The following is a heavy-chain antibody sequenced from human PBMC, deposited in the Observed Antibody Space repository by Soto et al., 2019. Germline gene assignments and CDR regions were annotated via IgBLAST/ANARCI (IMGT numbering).Heavy chain of an antibody. V-gene: IGHV4-30-4*08. CDR1: GGSFSGYY. J-gene: IGHJ5*02. CDR2: IYYSGST. Sequence: SETLSLTCAVYGGSFSGYYWTWIRQPPGKGLEWIGYIYYSGSTYYNPSLKSRVTISVDTSKNQFSLKLSSVTAADTAVYYCARGGYGWFDPWGQGTLVTVSS. D-gene: IGHD6-13*01. CDR3: ARGGYGWFDP.